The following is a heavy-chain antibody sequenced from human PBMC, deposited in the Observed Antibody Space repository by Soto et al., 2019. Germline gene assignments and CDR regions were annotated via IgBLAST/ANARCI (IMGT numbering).Heavy chain of an antibody. CDR3: AGGEMSTISFDY. J-gene: IGHJ4*02. CDR1: GYKFGSAW. D-gene: IGHD1-1*01. V-gene: IGHV5-51*01. CDR2: IKPGTSDI. Sequence: GESLKISCKGVGYKFGSAWIGWVRQMPGKGLEWMGLIKPGTSDIRYSPPFRGQVTISADEAVTTAYLQWSGLRAEDTAMYYCAGGEMSTISFDYWGQGTLVTVSS.